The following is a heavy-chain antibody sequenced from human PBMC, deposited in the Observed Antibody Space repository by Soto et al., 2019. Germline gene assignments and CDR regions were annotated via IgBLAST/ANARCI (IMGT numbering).Heavy chain of an antibody. CDR1: GGTFSSYA. D-gene: IGHD3-10*01. Sequence: QVPLVQSGAEVMKPGSSVQVSCKASGGTFSSYAISWVRQAPGQGLEWMGGIIPLFGTSKHAQKFQGRVTVTADKSKRTVDMEARGLRSDDTAVDCWARVRVGALTLGRGVREAVWGAGTAVNVS. CDR3: ARVRVGALTLGRGVREAV. CDR2: IIPLFGTS. J-gene: IGHJ6*02. V-gene: IGHV1-69*06.